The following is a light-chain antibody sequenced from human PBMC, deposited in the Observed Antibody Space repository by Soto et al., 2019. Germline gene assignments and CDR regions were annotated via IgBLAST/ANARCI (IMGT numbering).Light chain of an antibody. CDR2: EVD. CDR3: SSYTVINTAV. V-gene: IGLV2-14*01. Sequence: QSALTQPASVSGSPGQSISISCTGSSSDVGANNYVAWYQQKPGKAPKLLIYEVDNRPSGISHRFSGSKSGNTASLTISGLQTEDEADYYCSSYTVINTAVFGGGTKLTVL. CDR1: SSDVGANNY. J-gene: IGLJ3*02.